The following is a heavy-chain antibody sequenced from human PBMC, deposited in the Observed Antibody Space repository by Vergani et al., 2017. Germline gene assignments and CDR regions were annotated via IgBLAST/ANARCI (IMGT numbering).Heavy chain of an antibody. V-gene: IGHV4-59*12. CDR1: GGSISSYY. J-gene: IGHJ4*02. D-gene: IGHD3-3*01. CDR3: ARDGEFYYDFWSGYYAYFDY. Sequence: QVQLQESGPGLVKPSETLSLTCTVSGGSISSYYWSWIRQPPGKGLEWIGYIYYSGSTNYNPSLKSRVTISVDTSKNQFSLKLSSVTAADTAVYYCARDGEFYYDFWSGYYAYFDYWGQGTLVTVSS. CDR2: IYYSGST.